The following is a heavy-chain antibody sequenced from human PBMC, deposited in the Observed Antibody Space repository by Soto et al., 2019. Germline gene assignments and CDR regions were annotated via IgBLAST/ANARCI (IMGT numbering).Heavy chain of an antibody. V-gene: IGHV1-69*13. CDR1: GGTFSSYA. J-gene: IGHJ6*02. D-gene: IGHD2-2*02. CDR2: IIPIFGTA. CDR3: ARVKGAAIHRRYYYYRMDG. Sequence: SVKVSCKASGGTFSSYAISWVRQAPGQGLEWMGGIIPIFGTANYAQKFQGRVTITADEPTSTAYMELRSLRSEDTAVSYCARVKGAAIHRRYYYYRMDGWGQGNTVPVS.